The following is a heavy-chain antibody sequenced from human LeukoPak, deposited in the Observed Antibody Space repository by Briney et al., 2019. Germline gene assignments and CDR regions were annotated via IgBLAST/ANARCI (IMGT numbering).Heavy chain of an antibody. Sequence: ASVKVSCAASGYTFTGYYMHWVRQAPGQGLEWMGWINPNSGGTNYAQKFQGRVTMNRDTSISTAYMELSRLRSDDTDVYYCARVGDSSGYSGHWGQGTLVTVSS. CDR1: GYTFTGYY. D-gene: IGHD3-22*01. CDR2: INPNSGGT. CDR3: ARVGDSSGYSGH. V-gene: IGHV1-2*02. J-gene: IGHJ4*02.